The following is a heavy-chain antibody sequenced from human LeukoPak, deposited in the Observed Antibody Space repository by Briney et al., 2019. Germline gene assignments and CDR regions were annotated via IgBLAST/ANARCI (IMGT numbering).Heavy chain of an antibody. D-gene: IGHD5-18*01. CDR2: IYRGGST. V-gene: IGHV3-53*01. Sequence: GGSLRLSCAASGFSVISNYMNWVRQSPGKGLELVSVIYRGGSTYYPDSVKGRFTISRDSSTNTLHLEMNSLRAEDTAVYYCARGWIQLWSWGQGTLVTVSS. J-gene: IGHJ4*02. CDR3: ARGWIQLWS. CDR1: GFSVISNY.